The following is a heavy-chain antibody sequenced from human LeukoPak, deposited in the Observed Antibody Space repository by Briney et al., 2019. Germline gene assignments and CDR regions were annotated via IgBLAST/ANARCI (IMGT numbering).Heavy chain of an antibody. CDR1: GLTFSIYS. D-gene: IGHD1-26*01. CDR2: ISGNGDST. V-gene: IGHV3-64*01. J-gene: IGHJ4*02. Sequence: GGSLRLSCAASGLTFSIYSMHWVRQAPGKGLDYVSAISGNGDSTYYANSVKGRFTISRDNSKNMLYLQMGSLRTEDMAVYYCARAPSGSYPHDYWGQGTLVTVSS. CDR3: ARAPSGSYPHDY.